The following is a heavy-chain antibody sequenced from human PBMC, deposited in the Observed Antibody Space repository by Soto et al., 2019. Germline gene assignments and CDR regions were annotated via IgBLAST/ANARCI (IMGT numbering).Heavy chain of an antibody. CDR1: GGSISSYY. CDR2: IYYSGST. Sequence: SETLSLTCTVSGGSISSYYWSWTRQPPGKGLEWIGYIYYSGSTNYNPSLKSRVTISVDTSKNQFSLKLSSVTAADTAVYYCARRSFASGSYYFDYWGQGTLVTVSS. J-gene: IGHJ4*02. V-gene: IGHV4-59*01. D-gene: IGHD3-10*01. CDR3: ARRSFASGSYYFDY.